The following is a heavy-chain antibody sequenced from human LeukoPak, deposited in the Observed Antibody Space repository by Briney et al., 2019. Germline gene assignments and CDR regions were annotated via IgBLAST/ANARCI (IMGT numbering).Heavy chain of an antibody. Sequence: GGSLRLSCAASGFTFSSYALSWVRQAPGKGLEWVSAISGSGGSTYYADSVKGRFTISRDNSKNTLYLQMNSLRAEDTAVYYCAKNWNYGGGNWFDPWGQGTLVTVSS. CDR3: AKNWNYGGGNWFDP. CDR1: GFTFSSYA. D-gene: IGHD1-7*01. J-gene: IGHJ5*02. V-gene: IGHV3-23*01. CDR2: ISGSGGST.